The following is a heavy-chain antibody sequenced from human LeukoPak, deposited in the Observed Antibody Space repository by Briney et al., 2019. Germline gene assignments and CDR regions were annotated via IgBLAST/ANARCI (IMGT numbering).Heavy chain of an antibody. CDR1: GSSLSTSGVG. J-gene: IGHJ4*02. Sequence: SGPTLVNPTQTLTLTCTFSGSSLSTSGVGVGWIRQPPGKALEWLALIYWNDDKRYSPSLKSRLTITKDTSKNQVVLTMTNMDPVDTATYYCARRRGPTDEFDYWGQGTLVTVSS. CDR2: IYWNDDK. CDR3: ARRRGPTDEFDY. D-gene: IGHD4-17*01. V-gene: IGHV2-5*01.